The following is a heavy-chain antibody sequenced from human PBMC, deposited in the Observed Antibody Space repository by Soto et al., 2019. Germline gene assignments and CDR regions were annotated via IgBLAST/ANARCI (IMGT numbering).Heavy chain of an antibody. Sequence: EVQLVESGGDLVQPGGSLKLSCAASGFTFSGSAMHWVRQASGKGLEWVGNIRRRAKNYATVYAASVKGRFLICRDDSKNTAYLQMNSLRTDDTAVYYCTRTFDGSDCSSPDFDYWGQGTRVTVSS. J-gene: IGHJ4*02. D-gene: IGHD2-21*01. CDR1: GFTFSGSA. V-gene: IGHV3-73*02. CDR2: IRRRAKNYAT. CDR3: TRTFDGSDCSSPDFDY.